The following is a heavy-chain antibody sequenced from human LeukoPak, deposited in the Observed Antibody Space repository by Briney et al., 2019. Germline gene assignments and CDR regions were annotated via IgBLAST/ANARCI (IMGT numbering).Heavy chain of an antibody. CDR3: ARGPGYCSSTSCYGLYMDV. Sequence: PSETLSLTRTVSGYSISSGYYWSWIRQPAGKTLEWIGRIYTSGSTNYNPSLKSRVTISVDTSKNQFSLKLSSVTAADTAVYYCARGPGYCSSTSCYGLYMDVWGKGTTVTISS. D-gene: IGHD2-2*01. CDR1: GYSISSGYY. CDR2: IYTSGST. V-gene: IGHV4-61*02. J-gene: IGHJ6*03.